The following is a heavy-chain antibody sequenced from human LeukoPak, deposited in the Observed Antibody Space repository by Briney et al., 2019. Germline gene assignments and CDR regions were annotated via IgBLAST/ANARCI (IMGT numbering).Heavy chain of an antibody. V-gene: IGHV4-61*02. CDR1: GGSISSGSYY. Sequence: SQTLSLTCTVSGGSISSGSYYWSWIRQPAGKGLEWIGRIYTSGSTNYNPSLKSRATISVDTSKNQFSLKLSSVTAADTAVYYCASGERGYSYGSSFYYYYGMDVWGQGTTVTVSS. J-gene: IGHJ6*02. D-gene: IGHD5-18*01. CDR2: IYTSGST. CDR3: ASGERGYSYGSSFYYYYGMDV.